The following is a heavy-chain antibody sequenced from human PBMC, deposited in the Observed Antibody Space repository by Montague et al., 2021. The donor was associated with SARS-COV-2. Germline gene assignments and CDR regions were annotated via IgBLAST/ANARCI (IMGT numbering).Heavy chain of an antibody. CDR1: GGSISSNF. CDR2: IYYSGST. Sequence: SETLSLTCTVSGGSISSNFWSWIRQPPGKGLEWIGYIYYSGSTNYNPSRKSRVTISVDTSKKQFSLQLSSVTAADTAVYYCARISGYDPLFDFWGQGTLVTVSS. D-gene: IGHD5-12*01. J-gene: IGHJ4*02. V-gene: IGHV4-59*01. CDR3: ARISGYDPLFDF.